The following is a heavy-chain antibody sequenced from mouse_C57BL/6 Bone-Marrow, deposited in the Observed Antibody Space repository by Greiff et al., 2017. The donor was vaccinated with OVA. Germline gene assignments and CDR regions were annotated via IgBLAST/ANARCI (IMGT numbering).Heavy chain of an antibody. V-gene: IGHV1-59*01. J-gene: IGHJ2*01. D-gene: IGHD1-1*01. CDR3: ANYYGSKDY. Sequence: VQLQQPGAELVRPGTSGKLSCKASGYTFTSYWMHWVKQRPGQGLEWIGVIDPSDSYTNYNQKFKGKATLTVDTSSSTAYMQLSSLTSEDSAVYYCANYYGSKDYWGQGTTLTVSS. CDR1: GYTFTSYW. CDR2: IDPSDSYT.